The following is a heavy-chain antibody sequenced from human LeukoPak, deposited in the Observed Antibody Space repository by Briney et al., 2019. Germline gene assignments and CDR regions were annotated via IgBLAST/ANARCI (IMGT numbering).Heavy chain of an antibody. CDR3: TRDGGSFCDFDY. CDR1: GFSFRYFA. Sequence: GGSLRLSCVGSGFSFRYFAIHWVRQAPGKGLEYVSVINTDGRITYYADSVKGRFTISRDNSKNTVCLQMGSLGGDDMAVYYCTRDGGSFCDFDYWGQGALVTVSS. CDR2: INTDGRIT. D-gene: IGHD1-26*01. J-gene: IGHJ4*02. V-gene: IGHV3-64*02.